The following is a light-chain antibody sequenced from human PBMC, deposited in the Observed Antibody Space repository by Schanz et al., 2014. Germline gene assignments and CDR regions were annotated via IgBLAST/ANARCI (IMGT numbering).Light chain of an antibody. J-gene: IGLJ1*01. V-gene: IGLV2-14*03. Sequence: QSALTQPASVSGSPGQSITISCTGTSSDISYYNYVSWYQQHPGKAPKLMIYDVSNRPSGVSNRFSGSKSGNTASLTISGLQAEDEADYYCSSYTSSDTYVFGTGTKLTVL. CDR3: SSYTSSDTYV. CDR1: SSDISYYNY. CDR2: DVS.